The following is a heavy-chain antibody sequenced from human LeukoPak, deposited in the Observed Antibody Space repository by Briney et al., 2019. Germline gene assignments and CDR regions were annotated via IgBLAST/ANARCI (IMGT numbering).Heavy chain of an antibody. CDR3: ARDRYYDFWSAYYTPLDY. D-gene: IGHD3-3*01. J-gene: IGHJ4*02. Sequence: GALRLSCAASGFTFSSYWMSWVRQAPGKGLEWVANIKQDGSEKYYVDSVKGRFTISRDNAKNSLYLQMNSLRAEDTAVYYCARDRYYDFWSAYYTPLDYWGQGTLVTVSS. V-gene: IGHV3-7*01. CDR2: IKQDGSEK. CDR1: GFTFSSYW.